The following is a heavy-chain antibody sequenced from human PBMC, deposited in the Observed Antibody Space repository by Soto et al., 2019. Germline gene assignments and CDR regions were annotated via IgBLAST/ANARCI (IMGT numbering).Heavy chain of an antibody. Sequence: ASVKVSCKASGYTFTSYAMHWVRQAPGQRLEWMGWINAGNGNTKYSQKFQGRVTITRDTSASTAYMELSSLRSEDTAVYYCARAIRETYYFDYWGQGTLVTVSS. V-gene: IGHV1-3*01. D-gene: IGHD3-9*01. J-gene: IGHJ4*02. CDR3: ARAIRETYYFDY. CDR1: GYTFTSYA. CDR2: INAGNGNT.